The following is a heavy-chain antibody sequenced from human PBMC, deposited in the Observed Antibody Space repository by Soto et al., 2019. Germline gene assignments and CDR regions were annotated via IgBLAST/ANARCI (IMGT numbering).Heavy chain of an antibody. D-gene: IGHD3-10*01. CDR1: GFTFSSYG. CDR2: IWYDGSNK. CDR3: ARDGSDFTMVRGVIPIYYSYGMDV. J-gene: IGHJ6*02. V-gene: IGHV3-33*01. Sequence: QVQLVESGGGVVQPGRSLRLSCAASGFTFSSYGMHWVRQAPGKGLEWVAVIWYDGSNKYYADSVKGRFTISRDNSKNTLYLQMNSLRAEDTAVYYCARDGSDFTMVRGVIPIYYSYGMDVWGQGTTVTVSS.